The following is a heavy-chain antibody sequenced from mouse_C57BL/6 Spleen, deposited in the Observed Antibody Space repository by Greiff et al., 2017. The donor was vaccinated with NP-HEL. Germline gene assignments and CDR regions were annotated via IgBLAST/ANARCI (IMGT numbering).Heavy chain of an antibody. CDR2: IYPGSGST. Sequence: QVQLQQPGAELVKPGASVKMSCKASGYTFTSYWITWVKQRPGQGLEWIGDIYPGSGSTNYNEKFKSKATLTVDTSSSTAYMQLSSLTSEDSAVYYCARTGYGSDYYAMDYWGQGTSVTVSS. CDR3: ARTGYGSDYYAMDY. CDR1: GYTFTSYW. J-gene: IGHJ4*01. D-gene: IGHD1-1*01. V-gene: IGHV1-55*01.